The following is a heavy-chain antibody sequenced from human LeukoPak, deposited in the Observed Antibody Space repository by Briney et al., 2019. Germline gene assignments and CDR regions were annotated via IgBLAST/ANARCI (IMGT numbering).Heavy chain of an antibody. CDR1: GFTVSSNY. D-gene: IGHD4-11*01. V-gene: IGHV3-53*04. J-gene: IGHJ6*03. CDR3: ARDLELSRDSNYYYYMDV. CDR2: IYSGGSA. Sequence: GGSLRLSCAASGFTVSSNYMSWVRQAPRKGLQWVSGIYSGGSAYSADSVNGLFIISRHNFKNTLYHQMNSLRAEDTVVYYCARDLELSRDSNYYYYMDVWGKGTTVTVSS.